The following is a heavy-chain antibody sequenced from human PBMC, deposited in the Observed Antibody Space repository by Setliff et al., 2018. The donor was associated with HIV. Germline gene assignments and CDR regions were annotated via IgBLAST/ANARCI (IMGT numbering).Heavy chain of an antibody. CDR3: ARMATVYYYYMDV. J-gene: IGHJ6*03. Sequence: ASVKVSCKASGYTFTRYAINWVRQAPGQGLEWMGWIDTNTGNPTYAQGFTGRFVFSVDTSVSTAYLQISSLKAEDTAVYYCARMATVYYYYMDVWGKGTTVTVSS. CDR2: IDTNTGNP. V-gene: IGHV7-4-1*02. CDR1: GYTFTRYA. D-gene: IGHD4-4*01.